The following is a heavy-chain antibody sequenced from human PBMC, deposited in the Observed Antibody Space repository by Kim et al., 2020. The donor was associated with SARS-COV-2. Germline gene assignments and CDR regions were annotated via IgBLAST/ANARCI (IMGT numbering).Heavy chain of an antibody. J-gene: IGHJ4*02. V-gene: IGHV3-33*08. Sequence: GGSLRLSCAASGFTFSNYGIHWVRQAPGKGLEWVALIWYDGSNKYYADSVKGRFTISRDNSKNMLYLQMNSLRADDTAVYYCARDLRPPGDYVWGSYRKTFDYWGQGTLVTVSS. CDR3: ARDLRPPGDYVWGSYRKTFDY. CDR2: IWYDGSNK. CDR1: GFTFSNYG. D-gene: IGHD3-16*02.